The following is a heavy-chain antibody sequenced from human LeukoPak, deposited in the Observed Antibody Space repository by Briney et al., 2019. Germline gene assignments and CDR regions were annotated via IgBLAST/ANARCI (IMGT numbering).Heavy chain of an antibody. V-gene: IGHV4-34*01. J-gene: IGHJ4*02. D-gene: IGHD3-3*01. CDR1: GGSFSGYY. CDR2: INHSGST. CDR3: ARSNYDFWRGFDY. Sequence: SETLSLTCAVYGGSFSGYYWSWIRQPPGKGLEWLGEINHSGSTNYNPSLKSRVTISVDTSKNQFSLKLSSVTAADTAVYYCARSNYDFWRGFDYWGQGTLVTVSS.